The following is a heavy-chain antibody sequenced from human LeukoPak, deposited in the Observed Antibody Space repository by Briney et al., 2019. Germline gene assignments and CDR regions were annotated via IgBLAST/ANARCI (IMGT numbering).Heavy chain of an antibody. V-gene: IGHV3-23*01. D-gene: IGHD1-26*01. CDR3: AKKALIVVGATLDY. CDR2: ISGSGGST. CDR1: GFTFSSYA. J-gene: IGHJ4*02. Sequence: GGSLRLSCAASGFTFSSYAMSWVRQVPGKGLEWVSAISGSGGSTYYADSVKGRFTISRDNSKNTLYLQMNSLRAEDTAVYYCAKKALIVVGATLDYWGQGTLVTVSS.